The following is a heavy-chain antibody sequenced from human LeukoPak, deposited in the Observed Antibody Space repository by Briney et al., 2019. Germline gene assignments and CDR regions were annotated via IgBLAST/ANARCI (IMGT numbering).Heavy chain of an antibody. CDR1: GEYIMNSDFY. D-gene: IGHD4-17*01. CDR2: VYSSGNI. CDR3: ARRDYAAWFDP. J-gene: IGHJ5*02. Sequence: SETLSLTCSVSGEYIMNSDFYWAWVRQPPGKGLESIGSVYSSGNINYTPSLKSRVTISVDMSKNQFSLHLNPVSATDPAVYYCARRDYAAWFDPWGQGILVRVSS. V-gene: IGHV4-39*01.